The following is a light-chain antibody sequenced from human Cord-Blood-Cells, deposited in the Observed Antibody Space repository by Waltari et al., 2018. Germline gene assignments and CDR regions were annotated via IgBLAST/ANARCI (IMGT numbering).Light chain of an antibody. CDR2: QDS. CDR3: QAWDSSTVV. J-gene: IGLJ1*01. CDR1: KLGDKY. V-gene: IGLV3-1*01. Sequence: SYELTQPPSVSMSPGQTASITCSGDKLGDKYACWYQQKPGQPPVLVIYQDSKRPSGIPERFSGSNSGNTATLTISGTQAMDEADYYCQAWDSSTVVFGTGTKVTVL.